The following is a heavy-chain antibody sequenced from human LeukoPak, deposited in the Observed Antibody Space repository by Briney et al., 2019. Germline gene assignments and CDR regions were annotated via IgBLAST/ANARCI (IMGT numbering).Heavy chain of an antibody. Sequence: GGSLRLSCAASGFILSNAWMNWVRQAPGKGLEWVGLIKSKTNGETRDYAAPVKGRFTISRDNSKNTLYLQMNSLRAEDTAVYYCAKDQWELGYFDYWGQGTLVTVSS. CDR2: IKSKTNGETR. J-gene: IGHJ4*02. CDR3: AKDQWELGYFDY. CDR1: GFILSNAW. D-gene: IGHD1-26*01. V-gene: IGHV3-15*01.